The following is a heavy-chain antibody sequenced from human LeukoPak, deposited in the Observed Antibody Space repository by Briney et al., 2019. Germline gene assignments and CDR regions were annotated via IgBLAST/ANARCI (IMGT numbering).Heavy chain of an antibody. Sequence: GGSLRLSCAASGFTFSTYWMTWVRQAPGKGLEWVANIKEDGGEKYDVDSVKGRFTISRDNAKNSLYLQMNSLRAEDTAVYYCARVRYYGSGSYRGDYYYYMDVWGKGTTVTISS. CDR2: IKEDGGEK. D-gene: IGHD3-10*01. V-gene: IGHV3-7*03. J-gene: IGHJ6*03. CDR3: ARVRYYGSGSYRGDYYYYMDV. CDR1: GFTFSTYW.